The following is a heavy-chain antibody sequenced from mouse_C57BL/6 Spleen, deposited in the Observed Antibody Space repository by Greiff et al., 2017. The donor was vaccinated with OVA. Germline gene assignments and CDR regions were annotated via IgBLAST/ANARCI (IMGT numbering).Heavy chain of an antibody. CDR3: TREAITTVVEGYYFDY. Sequence: EVKVEESGEGLVKPGGSLKLSCAASGFTFSSYAMSWVRQTPEKRLEWVAYISSGGDYIYSADTVKGRFTISRDNARNTLYLQMSSLKSEDTAMYYCTREAITTVVEGYYFDYWGQGTTLTVSS. CDR2: ISSGGDYI. V-gene: IGHV5-9-1*02. CDR1: GFTFSSYA. D-gene: IGHD1-1*01. J-gene: IGHJ2*01.